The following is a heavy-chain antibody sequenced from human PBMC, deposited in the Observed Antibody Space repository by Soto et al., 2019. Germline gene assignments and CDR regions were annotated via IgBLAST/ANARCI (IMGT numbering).Heavy chain of an antibody. D-gene: IGHD2-8*01. Sequence: RASVKVSCKASGYTFTGYYMHWVRQAPGQGLEWMGWNNPNSGGTNYAQKFQGWVTMTRDTSISTAYMELSRLRSDDTAVYYCAREAAKCTNGVCFDSYYYYHGMDVWGQGTTVTVSS. CDR2: NNPNSGGT. CDR3: AREAAKCTNGVCFDSYYYYHGMDV. V-gene: IGHV1-2*04. CDR1: GYTFTGYY. J-gene: IGHJ6*02.